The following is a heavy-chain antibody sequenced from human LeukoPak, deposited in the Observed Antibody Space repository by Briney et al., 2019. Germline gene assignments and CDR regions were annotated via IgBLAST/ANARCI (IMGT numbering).Heavy chain of an antibody. CDR1: GFTFSSYW. CDR2: INSDGSST. D-gene: IGHD6-13*01. J-gene: IGHJ6*03. V-gene: IGHV3-74*01. Sequence: GGSLRLSCAASGFTFSSYWMHWVRQAPGKGLVWVSRINSDGSSTSYADSVKGRSTISRDNAKNTLYLQMDSLRAEDTAVYYCVRTAADYYYYYMDVWGKGTTVTVSS. CDR3: VRTAADYYYYYMDV.